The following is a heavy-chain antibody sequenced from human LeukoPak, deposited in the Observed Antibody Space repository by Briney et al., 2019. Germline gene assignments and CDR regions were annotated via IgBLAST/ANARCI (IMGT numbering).Heavy chain of an antibody. D-gene: IGHD1-14*01. CDR2: IIPIFGTA. CDR1: GGTFSSYA. CDR3: ARDPGGGFDP. J-gene: IGHJ5*02. V-gene: IGHV1-69*05. Sequence: SVKVSCKASGGTFSSYAISWVRQAPGQGLGWMGGIIPIFGTANYAQKFQGRVTITTDESTSTAYMELSSLRSEDTAVYYCARDPGGGFDPWGQGTLVTVSS.